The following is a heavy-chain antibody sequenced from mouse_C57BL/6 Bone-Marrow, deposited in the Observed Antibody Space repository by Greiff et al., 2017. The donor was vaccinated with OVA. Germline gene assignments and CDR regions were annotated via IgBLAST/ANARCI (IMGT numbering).Heavy chain of an antibody. Sequence: EVKLVESVAELVRPGASVKLSCTASGFNIKNTYMHWVKQRPEQGLEWIGRIDPANGNTKYAPKFQGKATITADTSSNTAYLQLSSLTSEDTAIYYCARTGRGDYYAMDYWGRGTSVTVSS. CDR1: GFNIKNTY. CDR3: ARTGRGDYYAMDY. D-gene: IGHD4-1*01. V-gene: IGHV14-3*01. J-gene: IGHJ4*01. CDR2: IDPANGNT.